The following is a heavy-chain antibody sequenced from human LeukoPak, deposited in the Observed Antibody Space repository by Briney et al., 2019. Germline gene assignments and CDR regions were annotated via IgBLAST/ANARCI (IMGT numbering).Heavy chain of an antibody. V-gene: IGHV3-33*01. J-gene: IGHJ4*02. CDR1: GFTFSSYG. CDR2: IWYDGSNK. Sequence: PGGSLRLSCAASGFTFSSYGMHWVRQAPGKGLEWVVVIWYDGSNKYYADSVKGRFTISRDNSKNTLYLQMNSLRAEDTAVYYCARDRDYGAFDYWGQGTLVTVSS. D-gene: IGHD4-17*01. CDR3: ARDRDYGAFDY.